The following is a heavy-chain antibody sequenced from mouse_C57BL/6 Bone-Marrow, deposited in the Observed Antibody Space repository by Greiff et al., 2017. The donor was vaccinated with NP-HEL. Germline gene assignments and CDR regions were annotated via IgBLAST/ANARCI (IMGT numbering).Heavy chain of an antibody. Sequence: VQLQQSGAELVRPGASVKLSCTASGFNIKDDYMHWVKQRPEQGLEWIGWIDPENGDTEYASKFQGKATITADTSSNTAYLQLSSLTSEYTAVYYCTLITTVVPYAMDYWGQGTSVTVSS. CDR3: TLITTVVPYAMDY. CDR1: GFNIKDDY. CDR2: IDPENGDT. V-gene: IGHV14-4*01. D-gene: IGHD1-1*01. J-gene: IGHJ4*01.